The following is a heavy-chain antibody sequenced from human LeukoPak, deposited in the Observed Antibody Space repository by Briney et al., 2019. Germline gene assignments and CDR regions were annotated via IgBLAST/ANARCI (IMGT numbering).Heavy chain of an antibody. D-gene: IGHD3-10*01. V-gene: IGHV1-18*01. CDR1: GYTFTSYG. CDR2: ISAYNGNT. J-gene: IGHJ3*02. CDR3: ARAMVRGVIRDDAFDI. Sequence: VTSVKVSCKASGYTFTSYGISWVRQAPGQGLEWMGWISAYNGNTNYAQKLQGRVTMTTDTSTSTAYMELRSLRSDDTAVYYCARAMVRGVIRDDAFDIWGQGTMVTVSS.